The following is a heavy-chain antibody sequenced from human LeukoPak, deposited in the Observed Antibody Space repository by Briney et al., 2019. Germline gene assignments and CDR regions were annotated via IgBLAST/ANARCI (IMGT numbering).Heavy chain of an antibody. CDR1: GFTFSSYG. V-gene: IGHV3-30*18. D-gene: IGHD2-8*01. CDR3: AKEVSYYYGMDV. Sequence: GGSLRLSCAASGFTFSSYGMHWVRQAPGEGLEWVAVISYDGSNKYYADSVKGRFTISRDNSKNTLYLQMNSLRAEDTAVYYCAKEVSYYYGMDVWGQGTTVTVSS. J-gene: IGHJ6*02. CDR2: ISYDGSNK.